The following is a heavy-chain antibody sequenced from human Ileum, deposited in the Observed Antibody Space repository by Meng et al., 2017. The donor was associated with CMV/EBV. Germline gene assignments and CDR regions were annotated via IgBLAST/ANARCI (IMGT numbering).Heavy chain of an antibody. J-gene: IGHJ4*02. CDR3: ARDGGDWGLLFGY. D-gene: IGHD3-16*01. Sequence: GESLKISCAASGFTFSSYSMNWVRQAPGKGLEWVSSISSSSSYIYYADSVKGRFTISRDNAKNSLYLQMNSLRAEDTAVYYCARDGGDWGLLFGYWGQGTLVTVSS. CDR1: GFTFSSYS. CDR2: ISSSSSYI. V-gene: IGHV3-21*01.